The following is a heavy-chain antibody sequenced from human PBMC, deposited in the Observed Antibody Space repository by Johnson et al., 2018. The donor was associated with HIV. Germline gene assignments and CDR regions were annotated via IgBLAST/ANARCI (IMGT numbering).Heavy chain of an antibody. CDR2: ISYDGSNK. CDR3: ARYSSSFDAFDI. CDR1: GFTFSSYA. J-gene: IGHJ3*02. V-gene: IGHV3-30-3*01. Sequence: QVQLVESGGGVVQPGRSLRLSCAASGFTFSSYAMHWVRQAPGKGLEWVAVISYDGSNKYYADSVKGRFTISRDNSKNTLYLQMNSLRAEDTAVYYCARYSSSFDAFDIWGQGTMVTVSS. D-gene: IGHD6-6*01.